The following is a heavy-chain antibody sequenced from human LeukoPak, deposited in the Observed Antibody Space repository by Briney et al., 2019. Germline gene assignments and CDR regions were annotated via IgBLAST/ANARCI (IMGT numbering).Heavy chain of an antibody. J-gene: IGHJ5*02. V-gene: IGHV3-23*01. CDR3: VTYRQVMLPFEA. CDR2: IFPSGGEI. Sequence: GGSLRPSCAASGFTFSTFAMLWVRQPRGKGLEWVSSIFPSGGEIHHADSVRGRFTISRDNSKSTLSLQMNSLRAEDTAIYYCVTYRQVMLPFEAWGQGTLVTVSS. CDR1: GFTFSTFA. D-gene: IGHD5-18*01.